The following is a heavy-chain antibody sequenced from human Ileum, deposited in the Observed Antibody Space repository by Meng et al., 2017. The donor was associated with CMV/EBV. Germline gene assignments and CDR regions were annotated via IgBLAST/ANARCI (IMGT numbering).Heavy chain of an antibody. J-gene: IGHJ4*02. D-gene: IGHD6-13*01. CDR2: IYTSGST. Sequence: QVQLQESGPALVKPSETLSLTCTVAGTSITGYYWSWIRQSAAKGLEWIGRIYTSGSTNYNPSLHSRVSMSIDTSKNQFSLKLRSVTAADTAVYYCAREGSAVHWGQGTLVTVSS. CDR1: GTSITGYY. V-gene: IGHV4-4*07. CDR3: AREGSAVH.